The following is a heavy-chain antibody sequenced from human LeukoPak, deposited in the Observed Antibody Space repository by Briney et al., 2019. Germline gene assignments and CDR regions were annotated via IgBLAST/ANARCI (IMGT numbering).Heavy chain of an antibody. J-gene: IGHJ4*02. V-gene: IGHV1-18*01. CDR3: ARDLGYCTNGVCHTRFDY. CDR1: GYTFTNYG. CDR2: ISAYNGNT. Sequence: ASVKVSCKASGYTFTNYGISWVRQAPGQGLEWMGWISAYNGNTNYAQKFQGRVTMTTDTSTSTAYMELRSLRSDDTAVYYCARDLGYCTNGVCHTRFDYWGQGTLVTVSS. D-gene: IGHD2-8*01.